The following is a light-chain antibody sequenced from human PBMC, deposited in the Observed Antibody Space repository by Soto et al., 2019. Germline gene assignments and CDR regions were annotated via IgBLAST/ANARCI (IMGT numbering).Light chain of an antibody. V-gene: IGKV3-11*01. Sequence: EIVLTQSPATLSLSPGERATLSCRASQDINGDLAWYQQRHGQAPRLFIYDASKRATDTTPRFSGSGSGTDFTLTISSLEPEDFAVYYCQHRSSWPPSWTFGQGTKVEV. J-gene: IGKJ1*01. CDR2: DAS. CDR3: QHRSSWPPSWT. CDR1: QDINGD.